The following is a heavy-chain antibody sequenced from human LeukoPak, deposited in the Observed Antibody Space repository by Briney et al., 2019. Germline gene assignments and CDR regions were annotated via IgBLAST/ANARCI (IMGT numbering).Heavy chain of an antibody. CDR2: ISDGGVT. V-gene: IGHV3-53*01. Sequence: GGSLRLSCATSDFTVSDNYMGWVRQAPGRGLEWVSVISDGGVTYYADSVKGRFTISRDDSNDTLYLQMNSLRPEDTAVYYCGGSGSYYTPSYYWGQGTLVTVSS. J-gene: IGHJ4*02. CDR1: DFTVSDNY. CDR3: GGSGSYYTPSYY. D-gene: IGHD3-10*01.